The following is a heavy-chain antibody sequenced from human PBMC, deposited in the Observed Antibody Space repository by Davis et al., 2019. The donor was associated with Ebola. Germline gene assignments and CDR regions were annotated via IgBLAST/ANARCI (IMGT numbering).Heavy chain of an antibody. CDR3: ARGLYGRELLLRGMDV. D-gene: IGHD1-26*01. CDR2: ISSSSSYI. Sequence: PGGSLRLSCAASGFTFSSYSMNWVRQAPGKGLEWVSSISSSSSYIYYADSVKGRFTISRDNAKNSLYLQMNSLRAEDTAVYYCARGLYGRELLLRGMDVWGKGTTVTVSS. CDR1: GFTFSSYS. V-gene: IGHV3-21*01. J-gene: IGHJ6*04.